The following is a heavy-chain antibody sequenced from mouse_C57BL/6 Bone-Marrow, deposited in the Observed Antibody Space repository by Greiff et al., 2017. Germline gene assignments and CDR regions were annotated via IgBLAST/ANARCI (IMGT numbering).Heavy chain of an antibody. Sequence: EVKLVESGPGLVKPSQSLSLTCSVTGYSITSGYYWNWIRQFPGNKLEWMGYISYDGSNNYNPSLKNRISITRDTSKNQFFLKLNSVTTEDTATYYCARVDSNYFDYWGQGTTLTVSS. CDR1: GYSITSGYY. CDR2: ISYDGSN. D-gene: IGHD2-5*01. J-gene: IGHJ2*01. V-gene: IGHV3-6*01. CDR3: ARVDSNYFDY.